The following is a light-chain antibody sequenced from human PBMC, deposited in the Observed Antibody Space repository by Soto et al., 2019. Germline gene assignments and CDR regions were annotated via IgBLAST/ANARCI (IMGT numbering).Light chain of an antibody. Sequence: EVVLAQYPGTLSLSPGERSTLSCSSSQTVGTTYLAWYQHKPGQAPRLLIYGASTRATGIPDRFSGSRSGTDFTLTISRLEPEDFAVYFCQLYGSSRWTFGQGTRWIS. CDR3: QLYGSSRWT. CDR1: QTVGTTY. V-gene: IGKV3-20*01. J-gene: IGKJ1*01. CDR2: GAS.